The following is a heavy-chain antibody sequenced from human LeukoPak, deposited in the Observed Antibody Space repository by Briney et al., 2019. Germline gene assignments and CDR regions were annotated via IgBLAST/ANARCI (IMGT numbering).Heavy chain of an antibody. J-gene: IGHJ4*02. CDR3: ATHTTAMVIFLNY. CDR2: VYSVGSRT. Sequence: PGGSLRLSCAASGFTFNYYWMHWVRQIPGKGLVWISHVYSVGSRTTYADSVKGRFTISRDNSKNTLYLQMNSLRAEDTAVYYCATHTTAMVIFLNYWGQGTLVTVSS. CDR1: GFTFNYYW. V-gene: IGHV3-74*03. D-gene: IGHD5-18*01.